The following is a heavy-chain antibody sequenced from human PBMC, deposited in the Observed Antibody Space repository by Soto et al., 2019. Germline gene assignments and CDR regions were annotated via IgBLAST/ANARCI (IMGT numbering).Heavy chain of an antibody. CDR1: GYTFTSYG. V-gene: IGHV1-18*01. CDR2: ISAYNGNT. Sequence: GASVKVSCKASGYTFTSYGISWVRQAPGQGLEWMGWISAYNGNTNYAQKLQGRVTMTTDTSTSTAYMELRSLRSDDTAVYYCARAPAAGYSSGWYVGYYYYGMDVWGQGTTVTVSS. J-gene: IGHJ6*02. CDR3: ARAPAAGYSSGWYVGYYYYGMDV. D-gene: IGHD6-19*01.